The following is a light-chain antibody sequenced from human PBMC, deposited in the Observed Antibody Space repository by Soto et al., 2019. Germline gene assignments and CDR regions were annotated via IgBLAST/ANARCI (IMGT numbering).Light chain of an antibody. Sequence: DIVVTQSPLSLPVTPGEPASISCRSSQSLLHSNGYNYLDWYLQKPGQSPQLLIYLGSNRASGVPDRFSGSGSGTDFTLKISRVVAEDVGLYYCMQALQAPLTFGQGTKVEIE. CDR3: MQALQAPLT. V-gene: IGKV2-28*01. J-gene: IGKJ1*01. CDR1: QSLLHSNGYNY. CDR2: LGS.